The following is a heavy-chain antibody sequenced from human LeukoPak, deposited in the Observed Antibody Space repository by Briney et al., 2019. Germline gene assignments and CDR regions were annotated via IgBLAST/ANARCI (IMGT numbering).Heavy chain of an antibody. Sequence: ASVKVSCKASGYTFTSYGISWVRQAPGQGLEWMGWISAYNGNTNYAQKLQGRVTMTTDTSTCTAYMELRSLRSDDTAVYYCARTKRTLGYCTNGVCYPLFYWGQGTLVTVSS. CDR1: GYTFTSYG. CDR2: ISAYNGNT. D-gene: IGHD2-8*01. V-gene: IGHV1-18*01. J-gene: IGHJ4*02. CDR3: ARTKRTLGYCTNGVCYPLFY.